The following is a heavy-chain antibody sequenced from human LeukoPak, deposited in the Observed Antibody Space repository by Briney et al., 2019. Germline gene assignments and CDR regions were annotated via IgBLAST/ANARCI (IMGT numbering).Heavy chain of an antibody. V-gene: IGHV4-34*01. CDR1: GGSFSGYY. CDR3: ARGRIAKIVVVHSFHYGMDV. CDR2: INDYTGNT. D-gene: IGHD3-22*01. Sequence: SETLSLTCAVYGGSFSGYYWTWIRQSPGKGLEWIGEINDYTGNTNYNLSLNSRVSISLEKSKNQFSLELRSVTAADTAVYYCARGRIAKIVVVHSFHYGMDVWGQGTTVTVSS. J-gene: IGHJ6*02.